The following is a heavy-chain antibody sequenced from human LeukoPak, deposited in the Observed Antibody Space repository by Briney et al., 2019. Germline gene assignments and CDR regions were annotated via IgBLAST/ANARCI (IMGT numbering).Heavy chain of an antibody. J-gene: IGHJ4*02. Sequence: QPGGSLRLSCAASGFTFDDYAMHWVRQAPGKGLEWVSGFSWNSGSIGYADSVKGRFTISRDNSKNTLYLQMNSLRAEDTAVYYCAKDLSLGFQPSYFDYWGQGTLVTVSS. CDR3: AKDLSLGFQPSYFDY. CDR2: FSWNSGSI. D-gene: IGHD3-16*01. CDR1: GFTFDDYA. V-gene: IGHV3-9*01.